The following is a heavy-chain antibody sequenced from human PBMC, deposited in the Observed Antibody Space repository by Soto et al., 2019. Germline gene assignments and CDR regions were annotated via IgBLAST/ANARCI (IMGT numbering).Heavy chain of an antibody. CDR3: ARASSSSSRKNWFDP. CDR2: IYYSGST. V-gene: IGHV4-30-4*01. Sequence: SETLSVTCTVSGGSISSGDYYWSWIRQPPGKGLEWIGYIYYSGSTYYNPSLKSRVTISVDTSKNQFSLKLSSVTAADTAVYYCARASSSSSRKNWFDPWGQGTLVTVSS. J-gene: IGHJ5*02. CDR1: GGSISSGDYY. D-gene: IGHD2-2*01.